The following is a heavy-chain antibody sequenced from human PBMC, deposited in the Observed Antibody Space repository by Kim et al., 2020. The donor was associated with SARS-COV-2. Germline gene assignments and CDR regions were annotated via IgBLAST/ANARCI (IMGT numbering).Heavy chain of an antibody. J-gene: IGHJ4*02. D-gene: IGHD3-10*01. V-gene: IGHV1-3*01. Sequence: ASVKVSCKASGYTFTNYAMHWVRQAPGQRLEWMGWINAGNGNTKYSQKFQGRVTITRDTSASTAYMELSSLRSEDTAVYYCAREAMVRGVLFYWGQGTLVTVSS. CDR1: GYTFTNYA. CDR2: INAGNGNT. CDR3: AREAMVRGVLFY.